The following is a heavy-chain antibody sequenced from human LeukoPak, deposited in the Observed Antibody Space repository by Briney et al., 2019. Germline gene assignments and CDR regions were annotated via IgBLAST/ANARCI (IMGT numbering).Heavy chain of an antibody. CDR1: GFTFSSYW. CDR2: INSDGSST. D-gene: IGHD2-15*01. CDR3: ASSKDIVVVVAGDYGMDV. J-gene: IGHJ6*02. V-gene: IGHV3-74*01. Sequence: GGSLRLSCAASGFTFSSYWMHWVRQAPGKGLVWVLRINSDGSSTSYADSVKGRFTISRDNAKNTLYLQMNSLRAEDTAVYYCASSKDIVVVVAGDYGMDVWGQGTTVTVSS.